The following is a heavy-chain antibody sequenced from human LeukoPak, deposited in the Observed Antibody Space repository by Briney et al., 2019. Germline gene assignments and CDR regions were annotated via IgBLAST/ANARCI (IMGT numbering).Heavy chain of an antibody. J-gene: IGHJ6*02. CDR3: ARDRALITIWFYGMDV. CDR1: GYTFTSYA. CDR2: INASNGNT. D-gene: IGHD3-3*01. Sequence: ASVKVSCKASGYTFTSYAMHWVRQAPGQRLEWMGWINASNGNTKYSQKFQGRVTITRDTSASTAYMELSSLRSEDTAVYYCARDRALITIWFYGMDVWGQGTTVTVSS. V-gene: IGHV1-3*01.